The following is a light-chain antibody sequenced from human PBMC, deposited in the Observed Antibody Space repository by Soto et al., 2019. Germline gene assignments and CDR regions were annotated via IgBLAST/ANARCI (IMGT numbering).Light chain of an antibody. CDR3: QQYNKWPPLT. V-gene: IGKV3-15*01. CDR1: QSINNE. Sequence: EVVMAQSPATLSVSPGERVTLSCRASQSINNELAWYQQKVGQGPRLLIYGASTRATGIPARFSGSGSGTEFTLTISSLQSEDSAVYYCQQYNKWPPLTFGGGTKVEIK. J-gene: IGKJ4*01. CDR2: GAS.